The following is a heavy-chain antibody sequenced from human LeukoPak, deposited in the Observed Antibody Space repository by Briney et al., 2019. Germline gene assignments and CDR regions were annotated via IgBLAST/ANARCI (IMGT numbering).Heavy chain of an antibody. CDR3: AKLWFGDEVQVYYFDY. J-gene: IGHJ4*02. V-gene: IGHV3-23*01. CDR1: GFTFSSYA. D-gene: IGHD3-10*01. CDR2: ISGSGGST. Sequence: GGSLRLSCAASGFTFSSYAMSWVRQAPGKGLEWVSAISGSGGSTYYADSVKGRFTISRDNSKNTLYLQMNSLRAEDTAVYYCAKLWFGDEVQVYYFDYWGQGTLVTVSS.